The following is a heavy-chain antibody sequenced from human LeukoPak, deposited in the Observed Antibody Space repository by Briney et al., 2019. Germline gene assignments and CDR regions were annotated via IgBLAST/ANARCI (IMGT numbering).Heavy chain of an antibody. CDR3: ARVAGYSYGYNYFDY. V-gene: IGHV4-59*01. D-gene: IGHD5-18*01. CDR1: GGSINSYY. J-gene: IGHJ4*02. Sequence: PSETLSLTCTVSGGSINSYYWSWIRQPPGKGLEWIGYIYYSGSTNYNPSLKSRVTISVDTSKNQFSLKLSSVAAADTAVYYCARVAGYSYGYNYFDYWGQGALVTVSS. CDR2: IYYSGST.